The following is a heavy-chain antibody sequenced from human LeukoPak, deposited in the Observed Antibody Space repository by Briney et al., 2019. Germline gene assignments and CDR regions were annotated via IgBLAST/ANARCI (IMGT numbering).Heavy chain of an antibody. J-gene: IGHJ6*02. Sequence: PGGSLRLSCAASGFTFSSYWMSWVRQAPGKGREWVANIKQDGSEKYYVDSVKGRFTITRDSAKNSLYLQVNSLRAEDTAVYYCASTTISPVGGMDVWGQGTTVTVSS. CDR1: GFTFSSYW. V-gene: IGHV3-7*05. CDR2: IKQDGSEK. D-gene: IGHD2/OR15-2a*01. CDR3: ASTTISPVGGMDV.